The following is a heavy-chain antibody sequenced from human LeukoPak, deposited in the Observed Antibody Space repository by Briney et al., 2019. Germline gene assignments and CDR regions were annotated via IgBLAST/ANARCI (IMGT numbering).Heavy chain of an antibody. Sequence: KPSETLSLTCTVSAGSISSYYWSWIRQPPGKGLEWIGYIYYSGSTNYNPSLKSRVTISVDTSKNQFSLRLSSVTAADTAVYYCALTVYWNLPYFDYWGQGTLVTVSS. CDR2: IYYSGST. CDR1: AGSISSYY. CDR3: ALTVYWNLPYFDY. D-gene: IGHD1-1*01. J-gene: IGHJ4*02. V-gene: IGHV4-59*01.